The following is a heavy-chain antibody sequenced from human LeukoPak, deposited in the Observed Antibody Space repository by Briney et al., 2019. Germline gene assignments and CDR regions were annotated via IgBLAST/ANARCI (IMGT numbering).Heavy chain of an antibody. Sequence: GASVKVSCKASGYPFTSYYMHWVRQAPGQGLEWMGIINPSDGSTSYVQKFQGRVTMTRDTSTSTVYMELRSLRSEDTAVYYCTRSITCGSSGCYWEIDHWGQGTLVTVSS. CDR3: TRSITCGSSGCYWEIDH. V-gene: IGHV1-46*01. CDR2: INPSDGST. J-gene: IGHJ4*02. D-gene: IGHD2-2*01. CDR1: GYPFTSYY.